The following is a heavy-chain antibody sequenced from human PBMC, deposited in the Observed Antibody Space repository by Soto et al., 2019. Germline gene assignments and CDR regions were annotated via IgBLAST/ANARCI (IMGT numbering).Heavy chain of an antibody. CDR3: ARDSGDSSSSTFDY. J-gene: IGHJ4*02. D-gene: IGHD6-6*01. Sequence: QVQLQESGPGLVKPSETLSLTCTVSGGSISSYYWSWIRRPPGKGLEWIGYIYYSGSTNYNPSLKSRVTISVDTSKNQFSLKLSSVTAADTAVYYCARDSGDSSSSTFDYWGQGTLVTVSS. CDR1: GGSISSYY. V-gene: IGHV4-59*01. CDR2: IYYSGST.